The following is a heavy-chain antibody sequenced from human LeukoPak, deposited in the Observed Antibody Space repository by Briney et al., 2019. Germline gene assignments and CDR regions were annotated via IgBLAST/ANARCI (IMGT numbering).Heavy chain of an antibody. D-gene: IGHD3-22*01. V-gene: IGHV3-23*01. J-gene: IGHJ5*02. CDR1: GFTFNIYA. Sequence: PGGSLRLSCEASGFTFNIYAMSWVRQAPGKGLECVSGISGSGGSTYYADSVKGRFTISRDSSKNTLYLQMNSLRVEDTAVYYCAKVYDSTGYYYVGWFDPWGQGTLVTVSS. CDR3: AKVYDSTGYYYVGWFDP. CDR2: ISGSGGST.